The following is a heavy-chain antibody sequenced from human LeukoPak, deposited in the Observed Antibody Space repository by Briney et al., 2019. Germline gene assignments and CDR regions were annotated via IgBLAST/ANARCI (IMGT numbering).Heavy chain of an antibody. V-gene: IGHV4-34*09. CDR2: INHSGST. CDR3: ARVVTYGSGSYYTFAFDY. J-gene: IGHJ4*02. D-gene: IGHD3-10*01. CDR1: GGSFSGYY. Sequence: SETLSLTCAVYGGSFSGYYWSWIRQPPGKGLEWIGEINHSGSTNYNPSLKSRVTISVDTSKNQFSLKLSSVTAADTAVYYCARVVTYGSGSYYTFAFDYWGQGTLVTVSS.